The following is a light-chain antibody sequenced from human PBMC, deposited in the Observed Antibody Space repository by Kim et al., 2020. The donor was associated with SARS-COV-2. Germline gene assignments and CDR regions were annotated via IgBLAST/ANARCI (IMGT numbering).Light chain of an antibody. CDR1: QSLVDRDGNTY. J-gene: IGKJ5*01. CDR3: MQGTHWSAT. V-gene: IGKV2-30*01. Sequence: DVVMAQSPLSLPVTLGQPASISCRSSQSLVDRDGNTYLNWFQQRPGQSPRRLIYKVSNRDSGVPDRFSGSGSGTDFTLKISKVEAEDVGLYYCMQGTHWSATFGQGTRLEIK. CDR2: KVS.